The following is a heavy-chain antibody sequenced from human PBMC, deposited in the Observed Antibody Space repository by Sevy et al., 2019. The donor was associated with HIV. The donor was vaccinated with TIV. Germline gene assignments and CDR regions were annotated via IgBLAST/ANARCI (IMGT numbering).Heavy chain of an antibody. D-gene: IGHD3-10*01. CDR2: IYYSGSA. V-gene: IGHV4-31*03. J-gene: IGHJ3*02. Sequence: SETLSLTCTVSGGSISSGGYYWSWIRQRPGKGLEWNEYIYYSGSAYYNPSLKSRVTISVDTSKNQFSLKLSSVTAADTAVCYCARVCDLLGGTPHTGYYGSGKGDAFDIWGQGTMVTVSS. CDR3: ARVCDLLGGTPHTGYYGSGKGDAFDI. CDR1: GGSISSGGYY.